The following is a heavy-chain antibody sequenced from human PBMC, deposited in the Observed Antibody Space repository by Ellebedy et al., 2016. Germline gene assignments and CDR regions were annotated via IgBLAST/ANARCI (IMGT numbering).Heavy chain of an antibody. V-gene: IGHV3-30-3*01. Sequence: GESLKISXAASGFTFSSYAMHWVRQAPGKGLEWVAVISYDGSNKYYADSVKGRFTISRDNSKNTLYLQMNSLRAEDTAVYYCARDRVAMIVVVITYAFDIWGQGTMVTVSS. D-gene: IGHD3-22*01. CDR3: ARDRVAMIVVVITYAFDI. CDR2: ISYDGSNK. CDR1: GFTFSSYA. J-gene: IGHJ3*02.